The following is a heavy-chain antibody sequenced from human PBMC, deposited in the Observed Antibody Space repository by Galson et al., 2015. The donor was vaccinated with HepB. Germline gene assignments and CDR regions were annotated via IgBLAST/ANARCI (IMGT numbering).Heavy chain of an antibody. Sequence: SLRLSCAASGFTFSSYSMNWVRQAPGKGLEWVSSISSSSSYIYYADSVKGRFTISRDNAKNSPYLQMNSLRAEDTAVYYCARDFGAGTDYWGQGTLVTVSS. CDR3: ARDFGAGTDY. V-gene: IGHV3-21*01. D-gene: IGHD6-19*01. J-gene: IGHJ4*02. CDR2: ISSSSSYI. CDR1: GFTFSSYS.